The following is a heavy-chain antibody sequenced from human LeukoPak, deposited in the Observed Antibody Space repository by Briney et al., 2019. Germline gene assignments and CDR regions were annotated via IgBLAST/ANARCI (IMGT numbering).Heavy chain of an antibody. CDR2: IEPDGSGK. D-gene: IGHD3-10*01. V-gene: IGHV3-7*01. CDR1: GFSFRDYW. Sequence: GGSLRLSCAASGFSFRDYWMSWVRQAPGKGLEWVADIEPDGSGKTYVDSVKGRFTISRDNAQQSLYLQMDTLTAEDTVVYYCVTSWVRQQRDFWGQETLVTVSS. J-gene: IGHJ4*02. CDR3: VTSWVRQQRDF.